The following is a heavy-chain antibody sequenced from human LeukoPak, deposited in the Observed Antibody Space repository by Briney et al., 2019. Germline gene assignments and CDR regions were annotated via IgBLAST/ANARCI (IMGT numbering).Heavy chain of an antibody. J-gene: IGHJ3*02. Sequence: PGGSLRLSCAASGFTFSSYGMHWVRQAPGKGLEWVAFIRYDGSNKYYADSVKGRFTISRDNSKNTLYLQMNSLRAEDTAVYYCVRGLYYYESHDTFDIWGQGTMATVSS. CDR2: IRYDGSNK. V-gene: IGHV3-30*02. D-gene: IGHD3-22*01. CDR3: VRGLYYYESHDTFDI. CDR1: GFTFSSYG.